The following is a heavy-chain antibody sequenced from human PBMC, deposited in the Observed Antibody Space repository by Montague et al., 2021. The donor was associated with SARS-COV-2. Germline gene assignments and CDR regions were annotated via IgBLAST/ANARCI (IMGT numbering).Heavy chain of an antibody. D-gene: IGHD3-10*01. CDR1: EFTFSSYA. CDR3: ARAPMVRGVSPPQIALDI. J-gene: IGHJ3*02. Sequence: SLRLSCSASEFTFSSYAMHWVRQAPGKGLEYVSGIINNGGTTYYANSVKGRFTISRDNSENTLCLQMGSLRGEDMAVYYCARAPMVRGVSPPQIALDIWGRGTMVTVSS. CDR2: IINNGGTT. V-gene: IGHV3-64*01.